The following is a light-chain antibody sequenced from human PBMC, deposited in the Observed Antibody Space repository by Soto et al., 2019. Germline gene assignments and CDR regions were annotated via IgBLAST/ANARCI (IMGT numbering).Light chain of an antibody. V-gene: IGKV3-11*01. Sequence: EIVLTQSPATLSLSPGERATLSCRASQSFSSYLAWYQQKPGQAPRLLIYDASNRATGIPARFSGSGSGTDFTLTISSLEPEDFAVYYCQQRSNWPPVTFGGGTKVDIK. CDR3: QQRSNWPPVT. CDR2: DAS. J-gene: IGKJ4*01. CDR1: QSFSSY.